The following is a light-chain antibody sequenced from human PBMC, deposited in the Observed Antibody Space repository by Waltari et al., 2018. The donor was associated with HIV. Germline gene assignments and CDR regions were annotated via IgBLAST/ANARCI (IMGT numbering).Light chain of an antibody. CDR2: RDN. CDR3: ATWDVSLGASYV. Sequence: QSVLTQPPSASGTPGQRVTISCSGPTSNVGNTSVSSYQQLPGTAPKLLIYRDNQRPSGVPDRFSGSKSGASASLAISGLRSEDEGDYHCATWDVSLGASYVFGAGTKVTVL. V-gene: IGLV1-47*01. CDR1: TSNVGNTS. J-gene: IGLJ1*01.